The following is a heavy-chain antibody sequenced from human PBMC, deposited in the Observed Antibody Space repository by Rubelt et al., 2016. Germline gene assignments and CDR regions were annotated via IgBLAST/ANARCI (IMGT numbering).Heavy chain of an antibody. J-gene: IGHJ4*02. CDR2: IWYDGSNK. D-gene: IGHD3-10*01. V-gene: IGHV3-33*01. CDR3: ASRVRGTTFDY. CDR1: GFTFSSYG. Sequence: QVQLVESGGGVVQPGRSLRLSCAASGFTFSSYGMHWVRQAPGKGLEWVAVIWYDGSNKYYADSVKGRFTISRDNSKNTLYLQMNSLRAEDTAVYYCASRVRGTTFDYWGQGTLVTVSS.